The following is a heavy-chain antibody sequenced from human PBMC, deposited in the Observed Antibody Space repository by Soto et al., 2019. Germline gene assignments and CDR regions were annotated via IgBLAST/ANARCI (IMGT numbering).Heavy chain of an antibody. CDR3: ARDTGLAPTVWGY. CDR1: GAPISSGDYY. V-gene: IGHV4-30-4*01. J-gene: IGHJ4*03. D-gene: IGHD7-27*01. CDR2: IYYSGST. Sequence: QVKLQESGPGLVKPSQTLSLTCTVSGAPISSGDYYWSWVRQAPGKGLEWVGYIYYSGSTYYNPSLKRRLDISLDVSKNLFSLRLISVTAADTVLYYCARDTGLAPTVWGYWGHGTQVTVSS.